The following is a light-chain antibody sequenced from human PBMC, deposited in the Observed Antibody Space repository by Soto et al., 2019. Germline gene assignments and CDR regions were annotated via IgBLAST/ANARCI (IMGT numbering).Light chain of an antibody. CDR3: QQSSSTPQT. V-gene: IGKV1-39*01. CDR2: TTS. CDR1: QTIRNF. J-gene: IGKJ4*01. Sequence: DIQMTQSPSSLSASVGDRVTITCRASQTIRNFLNWYQQKPGTAPRLLIHTTSSLQSGVPARFSGSGSGTDVTLTISSLQPEDFATDYCQQSSSTPQTFGGGTKVEI.